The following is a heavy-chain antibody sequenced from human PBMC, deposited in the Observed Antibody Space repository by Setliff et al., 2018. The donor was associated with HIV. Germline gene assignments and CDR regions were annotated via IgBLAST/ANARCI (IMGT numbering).Heavy chain of an antibody. CDR1: GGSISSYY. Sequence: PSETLSLTCTVSGGSISSYYWSWIRQPPGEGLEWIGYSHNNGNTHYNPSLKSRVTISVDTSKNHVSLRLNSVTAADAAVYYCTGDYNSGSNRFDYWGQGTPVTVSS. V-gene: IGHV4-59*08. CDR2: SHNNGNT. CDR3: TGDYNSGSNRFDY. D-gene: IGHD3-10*01. J-gene: IGHJ4*02.